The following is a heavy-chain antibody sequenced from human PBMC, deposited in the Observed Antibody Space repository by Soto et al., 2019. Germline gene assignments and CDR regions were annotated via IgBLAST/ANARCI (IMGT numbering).Heavy chain of an antibody. CDR1: GFTFSTYA. D-gene: IGHD2-15*01. CDR3: ARDSAATYYYGMDV. Sequence: GGSLRLSCAASGFTFSTYAMTWVRQAPGRGLEWVSTIWYDGSNKYYADSVKGRFTISRDNSKNTLYLQMNSLRAEDTAVYYCARDSAATYYYGMDVWGQGTTVTVSS. CDR2: IWYDGSNK. J-gene: IGHJ6*02. V-gene: IGHV3-33*08.